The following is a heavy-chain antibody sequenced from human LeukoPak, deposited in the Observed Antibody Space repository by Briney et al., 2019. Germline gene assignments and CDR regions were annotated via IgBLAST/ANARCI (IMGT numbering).Heavy chain of an antibody. J-gene: IGHJ4*02. D-gene: IGHD2-2*02. CDR2: FDPEDGET. CDR3: ARDCSSTSCYKTFDY. CDR1: GYTLTELS. Sequence: GASVTVSCKVSGYTLTELSMHWVRQAPGKGLEWMGGFDPEDGETIYAQKFQGRVTMTEDTSTDTAYMELSSLRSEDTAVYYCARDCSSTSCYKTFDYWGQGTLVTVSS. V-gene: IGHV1-24*01.